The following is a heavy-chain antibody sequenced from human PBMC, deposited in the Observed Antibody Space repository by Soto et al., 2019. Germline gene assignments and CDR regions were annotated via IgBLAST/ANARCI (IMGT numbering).Heavy chain of an antibody. J-gene: IGHJ4*02. Sequence: QVQLVESGGGLVKPGGSLRLSCAASGFTFGDYYMNWIRQAPGKGLEWVSYISGSGTSIHYADSVKGRFTTSRDNAKNTRYRQMSSRGAEDRAVYYWAGNGTSGGGASFDFWGPGTLLTLPS. D-gene: IGHD6-25*01. V-gene: IGHV3-11*01. CDR2: ISGSGTSI. CDR1: GFTFGDYY. CDR3: AGNGTSGGGASFDF.